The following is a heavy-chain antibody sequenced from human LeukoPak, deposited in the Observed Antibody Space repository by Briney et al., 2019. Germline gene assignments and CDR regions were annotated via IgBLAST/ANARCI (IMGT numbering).Heavy chain of an antibody. CDR2: IIHSGST. CDR3: ARQTRRYFDY. J-gene: IGHJ4*02. Sequence: SETLSLTCGVYGGSFSGYYWTWIRQSPGMGLEWIGEIIHSGSTNYNPSLTSRVTISVDTSKNQFSLKLSSVTAADTAVYYCARQTRRYFDYWGQGTLVTVSS. V-gene: IGHV4-34*12. CDR1: GGSFSGYY.